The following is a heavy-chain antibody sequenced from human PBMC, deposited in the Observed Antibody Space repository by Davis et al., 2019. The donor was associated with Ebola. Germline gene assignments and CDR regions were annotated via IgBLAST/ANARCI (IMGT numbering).Heavy chain of an antibody. CDR2: ISYDGSNK. CDR1: GFTFSSYA. J-gene: IGHJ6*02. CDR3: AKDQHTELFYYYYGMDV. Sequence: GESLKISCAASGFTFSSYAMHWVRQAPGKGLEWVAVISYDGSNKYYADSAKGRFTISRDNAKNSLYLQMNSLRAEDTAVYYCAKDQHTELFYYYYGMDVWGQGTTVTVSS. V-gene: IGHV3-30*04. D-gene: IGHD1-1*01.